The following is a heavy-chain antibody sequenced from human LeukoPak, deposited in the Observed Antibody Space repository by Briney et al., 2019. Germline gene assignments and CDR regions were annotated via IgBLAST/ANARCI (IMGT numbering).Heavy chain of an antibody. Sequence: ASVKVSCKASGHTFTGYYMHWVRQAPGQGLEWMGWMNPNSGNTGYAQKFQGRVTMTRNTSISTAYMELSSLRSEDTAVYYCARFLWFGEKGTILWGQGTLVTVSS. CDR1: GHTFTGYY. CDR3: ARFLWFGEKGTIL. CDR2: MNPNSGNT. V-gene: IGHV1-8*02. D-gene: IGHD3-10*01. J-gene: IGHJ4*02.